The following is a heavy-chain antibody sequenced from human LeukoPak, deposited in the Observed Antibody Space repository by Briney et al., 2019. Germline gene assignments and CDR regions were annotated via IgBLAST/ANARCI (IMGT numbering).Heavy chain of an antibody. Sequence: SETLSLTCTVSGDSISSYYWNWMRQPAGKGLEWIGRIFTSGSTNYNPSLKSRVTISVDTSKNQFSLKLSSVTAADTAVYYRASLDIVVVPAGSEGFDPWGQGTLVTVSS. CDR1: GDSISSYY. V-gene: IGHV4-4*07. D-gene: IGHD2-2*03. CDR3: ASLDIVVVPAGSEGFDP. J-gene: IGHJ5*02. CDR2: IFTSGST.